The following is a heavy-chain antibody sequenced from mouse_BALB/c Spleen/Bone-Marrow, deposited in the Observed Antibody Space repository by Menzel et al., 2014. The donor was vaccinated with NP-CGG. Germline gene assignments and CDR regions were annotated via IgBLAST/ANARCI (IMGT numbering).Heavy chain of an antibody. CDR2: TYSESAST. Sequence: QVQLQQSGPELVKPGASVKMSCKASGYTFTDYVISWVKQRTGQGLEWIGETYSESASTYYNEKFKGKATLTADKSSNTVYMQLSSLTSEDSAVYFCASPTTTYFDVWGAGITVTVSS. J-gene: IGHJ1*01. V-gene: IGHV1-81*01. CDR3: ASPTTTYFDV. CDR1: GYTFTDYV. D-gene: IGHD1-2*01.